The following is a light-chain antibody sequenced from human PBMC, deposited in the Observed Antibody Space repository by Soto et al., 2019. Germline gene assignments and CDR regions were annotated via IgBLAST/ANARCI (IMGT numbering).Light chain of an antibody. J-gene: IGKJ1*01. CDR3: QQYGSSGT. V-gene: IGKV3-15*01. CDR2: GAS. CDR1: QSVSSN. Sequence: EILMPQSPANLSVSPGEGATLSCRASQSVSSNLAWYQQKPGQAPRLLIYGASTRATGIPARLSASGSGTEFTLPIRSLKSEYFAVYDCQQYGSSGTFGQGTKVDI.